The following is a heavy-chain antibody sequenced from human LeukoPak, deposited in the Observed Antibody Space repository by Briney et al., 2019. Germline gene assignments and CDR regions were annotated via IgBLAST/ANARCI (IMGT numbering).Heavy chain of an antibody. D-gene: IGHD3-3*01. CDR1: GGTFSSYA. CDR2: IIPIFGTA. CDR3: ASTIFGVVIASV. V-gene: IGHV1-69*05. J-gene: IGHJ4*02. Sequence: SVKVSCKASGGTFSSYAISWVRQAPGQGLEWMGRIIPIFGTANYAQKFQGRVTITTDESTSTAYMELSSLRSEDTAVYYCASTIFGVVIASVWSQGTLVTVSS.